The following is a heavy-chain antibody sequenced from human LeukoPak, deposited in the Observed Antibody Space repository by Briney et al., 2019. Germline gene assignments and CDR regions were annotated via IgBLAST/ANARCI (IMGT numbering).Heavy chain of an antibody. Sequence: GGSLRLSCTASGFTFGDYAMSWVRQAPGKGLEWVGYIRSKAYGGTTEYAASVKGRFTISRDDSKSIAYLQMNSLKTEDTAVYYCTRGYYGSGSYYVPGGYFDYWGQGTLVTVSS. V-gene: IGHV3-49*04. CDR3: TRGYYGSGSYYVPGGYFDY. J-gene: IGHJ4*02. CDR2: IRSKAYGGTT. D-gene: IGHD3-10*01. CDR1: GFTFGDYA.